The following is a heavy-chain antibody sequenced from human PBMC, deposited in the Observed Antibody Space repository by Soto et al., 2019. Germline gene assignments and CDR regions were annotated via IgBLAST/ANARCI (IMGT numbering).Heavy chain of an antibody. CDR2: ISGSDGKT. V-gene: IGHV3-23*01. CDR3: ARWSQLDF. CDR1: GFSFGSYA. J-gene: IGHJ1*01. Sequence: GGSLGLSCAASGFSFGSYALSWVRQAPGKGLEWVSTISGSDGKTFYADSVKGRFSISRDTSQSTLYLQMNSLRADDTAMYYCARWSQLDFRGQGTPVTGSS. D-gene: IGHD3-3*01.